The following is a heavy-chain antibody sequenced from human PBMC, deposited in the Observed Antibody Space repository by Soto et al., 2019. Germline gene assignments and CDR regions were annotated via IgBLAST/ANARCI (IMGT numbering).Heavy chain of an antibody. V-gene: IGHV4-30-4*01. J-gene: IGHJ6*02. CDR1: GGSIRSGDYY. CDR3: ARDQEGYSGSGGLYGLDL. D-gene: IGHD3-10*01. Sequence: SETLSLTCTVSGGSIRSGDYYWSWIRQPPGKGLEWIGYIYYSGSTYYNPSLRSRITISVDTSKNQFSLKLSSVTAADTAVYYCARDQEGYSGSGGLYGLDLWGQGATVTVS. CDR2: IYYSGST.